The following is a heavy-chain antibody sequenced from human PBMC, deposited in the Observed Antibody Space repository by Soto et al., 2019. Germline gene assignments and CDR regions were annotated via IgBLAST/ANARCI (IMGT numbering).Heavy chain of an antibody. CDR2: INHTGGT. CDR1: GGSVNGYY. J-gene: IGHJ5*02. CDR3: ATRITVFGLLIPPFDP. D-gene: IGHD3-3*01. V-gene: IGHV4-34*01. Sequence: SETLSLTCAVYGGSVNGYYWSWIRQPPGKGLEWIGEINHTGGTHYNPSLKSRVTMSVDTSKNQFSLRLSSVTAADTAIYYCATRITVFGLLIPPFDPWGQGTQVTVSS.